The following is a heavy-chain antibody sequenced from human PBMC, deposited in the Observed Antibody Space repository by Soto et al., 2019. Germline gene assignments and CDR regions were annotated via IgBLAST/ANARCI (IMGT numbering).Heavy chain of an antibody. Sequence: EVQLVESGGGLVQPGRSLRLSCAASGFTFDDYAMHWVRQSPGKGLEWVSGISWNSGSIGYADSVKSRFTISRDNAKNSLYLQMNILRAEDTALYYCAKDRGLVFSFYFDYWGQGTLVTVSS. CDR3: AKDRGLVFSFYFDY. CDR1: GFTFDDYA. J-gene: IGHJ4*02. D-gene: IGHD6-19*01. V-gene: IGHV3-9*01. CDR2: ISWNSGSI.